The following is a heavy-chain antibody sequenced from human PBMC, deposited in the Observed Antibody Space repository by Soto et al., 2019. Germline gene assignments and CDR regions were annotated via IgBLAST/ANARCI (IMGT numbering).Heavy chain of an antibody. J-gene: IGHJ5*02. CDR1: GGSISSRSYY. D-gene: IGHD1-26*01. CDR3: ARPAGNYYGCFGP. V-gene: IGHV4-39*02. CDR2: IYYSGST. Sequence: QLQLQESGPGLVKPSETLSLICTVSGGSISSRSYYWGWIRQPPGKGLEWIGSIYYSGSTYYNPSLKSRVTISVGTSKNHCSLNLSSVTAADTAVYYCARPAGNYYGCFGPWGQGTLVTVSS.